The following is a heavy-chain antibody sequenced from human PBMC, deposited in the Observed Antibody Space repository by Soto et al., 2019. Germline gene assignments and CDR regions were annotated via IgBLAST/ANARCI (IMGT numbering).Heavy chain of an antibody. V-gene: IGHV4-39*01. CDR3: ATIYDSAIYY. Sequence: SETLSLTCTVSGGSISRSTYYWGWIRQPPGRGLQWIGSIYYTGSTYYNPSLKSRVTISVDTSKNQFSLKLSSVTAADTAVYYCATIYDSAIYYWGLGTLVTGSS. D-gene: IGHD5-12*01. CDR1: GGSISRSTYY. CDR2: IYYTGST. J-gene: IGHJ4*02.